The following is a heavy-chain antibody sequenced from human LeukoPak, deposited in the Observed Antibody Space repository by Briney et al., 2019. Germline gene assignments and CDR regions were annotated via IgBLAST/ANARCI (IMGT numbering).Heavy chain of an antibody. J-gene: IGHJ6*03. CDR2: ISGSDAGT. CDR3: AKGHGWEASYYYYYMDV. CDR1: GFTFNNYA. Sequence: GGSLRLSCAASGFTFNNYAMSWVRQAPGKGLEWVSAISGSDAGTYYADSVKGRFTISRDNSKNTLYLKMNSLRAEDTAVYYCAKGHGWEASYYYYYMDVWGKGTTVTISS. D-gene: IGHD1-26*01. V-gene: IGHV3-23*01.